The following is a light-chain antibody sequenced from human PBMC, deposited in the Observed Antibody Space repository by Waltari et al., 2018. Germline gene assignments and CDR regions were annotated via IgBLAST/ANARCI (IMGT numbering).Light chain of an antibody. J-gene: IGKJ4*01. CDR1: QSVATY. CDR2: GAS. CDR3: QQYNNWPLLT. Sequence: EIVMTQSPATLSVFPGERATLSCRASQSVATYLAGDQQKPGQAPRLLIYGASTRPTGIPARFSGGGSGTEFTLTISSLQSEDFAVYYCQQYNNWPLLTFGGGTRVEIK. V-gene: IGKV3-15*01.